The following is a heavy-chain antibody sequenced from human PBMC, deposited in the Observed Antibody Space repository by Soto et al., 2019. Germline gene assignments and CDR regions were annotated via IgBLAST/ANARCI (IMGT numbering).Heavy chain of an antibody. CDR1: GGSISSGGYY. J-gene: IGHJ5*02. V-gene: IGHV4-31*03. D-gene: IGHD3-10*01. Sequence: ASETLSLTCTVSGGSISSGGYYWSWIRQHPGKGLEWIGYIYYSGSTYYNPSLKSRVTISVDTSKNQFSLKLSSVTAADTAVYYCARGGTITMVRGVVSNWFDPWGQGTLVTVSS. CDR3: ARGGTITMVRGVVSNWFDP. CDR2: IYYSGST.